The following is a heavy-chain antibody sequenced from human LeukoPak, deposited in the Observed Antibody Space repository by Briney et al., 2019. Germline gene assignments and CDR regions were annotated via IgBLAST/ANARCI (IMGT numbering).Heavy chain of an antibody. CDR2: IKQDGGTK. J-gene: IGHJ2*01. CDR3: ARHVGRGPIIKGFDL. CDR1: GFAISSYW. D-gene: IGHD3-10*01. V-gene: IGHV3-7*04. Sequence: AGGSLRLSCEASGFAISSYWMSWVRQAPRKGLEWVANIKQDGGTKYYVDSVKGRFTISRDNAKNSLYLQMNYPVAGDTALYCCARHVGRGPIIKGFDLWGRGTLVTVSS.